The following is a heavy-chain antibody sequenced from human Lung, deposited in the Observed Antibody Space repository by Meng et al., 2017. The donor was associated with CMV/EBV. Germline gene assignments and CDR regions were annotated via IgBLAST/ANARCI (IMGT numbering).Heavy chain of an antibody. D-gene: IGHD2-2*01. V-gene: IGHV3-11*04. Sequence: GESXKISCAASGFTFSDYYMTWIRQAPGKGLEWISYISGSGYTTYYADSVKGRFTISRDNAKSSLYLQMNSLTAEDTGVYYCARDLPLAWYQPDGVDFWGQGXTVTVSS. J-gene: IGHJ6*02. CDR3: ARDLPLAWYQPDGVDF. CDR2: ISGSGYTT. CDR1: GFTFSDYY.